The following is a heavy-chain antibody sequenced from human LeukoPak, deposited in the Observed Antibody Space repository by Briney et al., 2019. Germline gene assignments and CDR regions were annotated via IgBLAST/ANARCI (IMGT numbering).Heavy chain of an antibody. CDR1: GGSFSGYY. Sequence: SETLSLTCAVYGGSFSGYYWSWIRQPPGKGLEWIGEINHSGSTNYNPSLKSRVTISVYTSKNQFSLKLSSVTAADTAVYYCARRPPRSAAAGYFDYWGQGTLVTVSS. J-gene: IGHJ4*02. CDR3: ARRPPRSAAAGYFDY. CDR2: INHSGST. D-gene: IGHD6-13*01. V-gene: IGHV4-34*01.